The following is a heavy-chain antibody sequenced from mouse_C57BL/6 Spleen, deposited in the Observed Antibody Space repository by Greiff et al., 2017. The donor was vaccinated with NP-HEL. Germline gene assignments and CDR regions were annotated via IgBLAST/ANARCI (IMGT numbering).Heavy chain of an antibody. CDR2: IYPGGGYT. Sequence: VKLQESGAELVRPGTSVKMSCKASGYTFTNYWIGWAKQRPGHGLEWIGDIYPGGGYTNYNEKFKGKATLTADKSSSTAYMQFSSLTSEDSAIYYCARNYGSSHYFDYWGQGTTLTVSS. CDR1: GYTFTNYW. J-gene: IGHJ2*01. CDR3: ARNYGSSHYFDY. V-gene: IGHV1-63*01. D-gene: IGHD1-1*01.